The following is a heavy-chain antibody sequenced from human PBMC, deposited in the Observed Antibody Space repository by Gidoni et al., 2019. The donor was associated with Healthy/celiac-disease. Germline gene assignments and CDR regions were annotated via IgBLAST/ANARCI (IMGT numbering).Heavy chain of an antibody. CDR2: IIPIFGTA. J-gene: IGHJ4*02. D-gene: IGHD3-10*01. V-gene: IGHV1-69*01. Sequence: QVQLVQSGAEVKKPGSSVKVSCKASGGTFSSYAISWVRQAPGQGLEWMGGIIPIFGTANYAQKFQGRVTITADESTSTAYMELSSLRSEDTAVYYCARDRDYYGSGRPTSWGYWGQGTLVTVSS. CDR3: ARDRDYYGSGRPTSWGY. CDR1: GGTFSSYA.